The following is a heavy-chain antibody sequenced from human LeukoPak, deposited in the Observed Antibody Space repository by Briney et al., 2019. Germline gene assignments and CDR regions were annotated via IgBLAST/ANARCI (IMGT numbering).Heavy chain of an antibody. V-gene: IGHV3-72*01. CDR2: TRNKANSYTT. CDR1: GFTFSDHY. D-gene: IGHD3-10*01. J-gene: IGHJ4*02. Sequence: GGSLRLSCAASGFTFSDHYMDWVRQAPGKGLEWVGRTRNKANSYTTEYAASAKGRFTISRDHSKNSLYLQMNSLKTEDSAVYYCARGVDYYCSGSEGYFDYWGQGTLVTVSS. CDR3: ARGVDYYCSGSEGYFDY.